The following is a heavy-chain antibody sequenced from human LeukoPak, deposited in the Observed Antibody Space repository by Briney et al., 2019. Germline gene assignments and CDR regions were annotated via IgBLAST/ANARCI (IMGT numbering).Heavy chain of an antibody. CDR2: IYYTGST. CDR1: GGSISSSSYY. D-gene: IGHD6-6*01. Sequence: SETLSLTCTVSGGSISSSSYYWGWIRQPPGKGLEWIGSIYYTGSTYYNPSLKSRVTISVDTSKDQFSLKLSSVTAADTAVYYCARIQYSSSPVDYWGQGTLVTVSS. V-gene: IGHV4-39*01. CDR3: ARIQYSSSPVDY. J-gene: IGHJ4*02.